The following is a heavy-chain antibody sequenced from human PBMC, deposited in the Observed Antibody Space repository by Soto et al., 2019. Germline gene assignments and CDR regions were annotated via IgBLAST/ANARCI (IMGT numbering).Heavy chain of an antibody. Sequence: GGSLRLSCAASGFTFSSYEMNWVRQAPGKGLEWGSFISSSCSTIYYAHSVKGRFTISRDNAKNSLYLQMNSLRAEDTAVYYCASAPLGHWLGIDYWGQGTLVTVSS. D-gene: IGHD6-19*01. V-gene: IGHV3-48*03. CDR3: ASAPLGHWLGIDY. CDR2: ISSSCSTI. J-gene: IGHJ4*02. CDR1: GFTFSSYE.